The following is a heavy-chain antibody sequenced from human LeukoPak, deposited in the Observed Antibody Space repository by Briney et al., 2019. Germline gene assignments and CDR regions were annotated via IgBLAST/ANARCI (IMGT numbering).Heavy chain of an antibody. Sequence: SGTLSLTCAVSGGSISSSNWWSWVRQPPGKGLEWIGYIYHSGSTYYNPSLKSRVTISVDRSKNQFSLKLSSVTAADTAVYYCARVVTPDNWFDPWGQGTLVTVSS. CDR1: GGSISSSNW. J-gene: IGHJ5*02. CDR3: ARVVTPDNWFDP. CDR2: IYHSGST. D-gene: IGHD4-23*01. V-gene: IGHV4-4*02.